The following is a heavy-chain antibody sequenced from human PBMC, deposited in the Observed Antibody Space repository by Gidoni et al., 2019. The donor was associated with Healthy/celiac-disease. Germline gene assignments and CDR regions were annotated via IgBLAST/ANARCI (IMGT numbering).Heavy chain of an antibody. D-gene: IGHD6-19*01. Sequence: EVQLLESGGGLVQPGGSLRLSCAASGFTFSSYAMSWVRQAPGKGLEWVSAISVSVGSTYYADSVKGRFTISRDNSKNTLYLQMNSLRAEDTAVYYCAKTVAGRNWYFDLWGRGTLVTVSS. CDR2: ISVSVGST. CDR1: GFTFSSYA. J-gene: IGHJ2*01. CDR3: AKTVAGRNWYFDL. V-gene: IGHV3-23*01.